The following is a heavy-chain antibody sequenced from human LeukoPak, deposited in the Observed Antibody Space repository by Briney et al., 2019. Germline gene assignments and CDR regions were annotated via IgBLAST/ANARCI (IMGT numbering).Heavy chain of an antibody. CDR1: GGSISSYY. CDR2: IYYSGST. V-gene: IGHV4-59*01. J-gene: IGHJ3*02. D-gene: IGHD1-26*01. Sequence: LSETLSLTCTVSGGSISSYYWSWIRQPPGKGLEWIGYIYYSGSTNYNPSLKSRVTISVDTSKNQFSLKLSSVTAADTAVYYCARTWSYPITHVIPAVPNDAFDIWGQGTMVTVSS. CDR3: ARTWSYPITHVIPAVPNDAFDI.